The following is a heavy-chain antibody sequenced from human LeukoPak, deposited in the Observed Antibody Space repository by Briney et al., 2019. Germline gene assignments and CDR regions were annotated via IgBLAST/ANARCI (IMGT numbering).Heavy chain of an antibody. D-gene: IGHD3-3*01. CDR1: GDSMNSYY. CDR3: ARHGVYYYYGMDV. Sequence: SETLSLTCTVSGDSMNSYYWGWIRQPPGKGLEWIGHIYSRGSTKYNPSLKSRVAISLDTSKKQFSLNLSSVTAADTAVYYCARHGVYYYYGMDVWGQGTTVTVSS. CDR2: IYSRGST. J-gene: IGHJ6*02. V-gene: IGHV4-59*08.